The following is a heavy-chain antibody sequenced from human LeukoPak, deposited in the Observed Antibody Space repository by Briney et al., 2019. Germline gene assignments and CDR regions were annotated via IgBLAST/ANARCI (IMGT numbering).Heavy chain of an antibody. CDR1: GFTFSSYS. D-gene: IGHD6-13*01. CDR3: ARVDSRRQNYYYYGMDV. CDR2: ISSSSSYI. Sequence: PGGSLRLSCAASGFTFSSYSMNWVRQAPGKGLEWVLSISSSSSYIYYADSVKGRFTISRDNAKNSLYLQMNSLRAEDTAVYYCARVDSRRQNYYYYGMDVWGQGTTVTVSS. J-gene: IGHJ6*02. V-gene: IGHV3-21*01.